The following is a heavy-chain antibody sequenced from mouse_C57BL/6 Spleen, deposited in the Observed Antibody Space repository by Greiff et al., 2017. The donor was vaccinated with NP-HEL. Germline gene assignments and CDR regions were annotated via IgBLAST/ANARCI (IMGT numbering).Heavy chain of an antibody. CDR1: GFSLTSYG. CDR2: IWSDGST. Sequence: VKLVESGPGLVAPSQSLSITCTVSGFSLTSYGVHWVRQPPGKGLEWLVVIWSDGSTTYNSALKSRLSISKDNSKSQVFLKMNSLQTDDTAMYYCARHGDYYGSSYGYFDYWGQGTTLTVSS. D-gene: IGHD1-1*01. J-gene: IGHJ2*01. CDR3: ARHGDYYGSSYGYFDY. V-gene: IGHV2-6-1*01.